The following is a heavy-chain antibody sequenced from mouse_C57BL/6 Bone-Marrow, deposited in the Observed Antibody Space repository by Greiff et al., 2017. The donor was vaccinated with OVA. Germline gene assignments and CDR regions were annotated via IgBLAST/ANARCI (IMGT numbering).Heavy chain of an antibody. J-gene: IGHJ2*01. Sequence: QVQLQQSGAELVRPGASVTLSCKASGYTFTDYEMHWVKQTPVHGLEWIGAIDPETGGTAYNQKFKGKAILTADKSSSTAYMELRSLTSEDSAVYYCTNRVYYFDYWGQGTTLTVSS. V-gene: IGHV1-15*01. CDR2: IDPETGGT. CDR3: TNRVYYFDY. CDR1: GYTFTDYE.